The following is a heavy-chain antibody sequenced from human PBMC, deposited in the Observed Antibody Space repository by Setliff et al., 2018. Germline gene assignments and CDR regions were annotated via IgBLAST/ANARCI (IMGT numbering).Heavy chain of an antibody. J-gene: IGHJ4*02. CDR2: ISHGVST. CDR1: GASVTSFDYY. D-gene: IGHD2-2*01. CDR3: ARTHCTTTSCFYFHY. V-gene: IGHV4-30-4*01. Sequence: PSETLSLTCTVSGASVTSFDYYWSWIRQPPGKGLEYIGHISHGVSTSYSPSLKSRLSISADTSKNQFSLKLTSVTAADTPVYYCARTHCTTTSCFYFHYWGQGTVVTVSS.